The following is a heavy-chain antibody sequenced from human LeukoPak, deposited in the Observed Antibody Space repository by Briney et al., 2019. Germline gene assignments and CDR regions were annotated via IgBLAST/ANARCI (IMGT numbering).Heavy chain of an antibody. CDR1: GFTFSSYW. CDR3: ARDRGMSDY. D-gene: IGHD1-14*01. Sequence: GGSLRLSCAASGFTFSSYWMHWVRQAPGKGLEWVAVISYDGSNKYYADSVKGRFTISRDNSKNTLYLQMNSLRAEDTAVYYCARDRGMSDYWGQGTLVTVSS. J-gene: IGHJ4*02. CDR2: ISYDGSNK. V-gene: IGHV3-30*03.